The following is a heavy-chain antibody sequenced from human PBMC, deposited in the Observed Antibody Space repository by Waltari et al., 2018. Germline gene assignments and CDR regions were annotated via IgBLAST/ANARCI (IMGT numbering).Heavy chain of an antibody. CDR2: IRGSGGSK. D-gene: IGHD6-13*01. J-gene: IGHJ5*02. CDR1: GFTFRSYA. V-gene: IGHV3-23*01. Sequence: EVQLLESGGGLVQPGGSLRLSCAASGFTFRSYAMSWVRQAPGKGLEWVSAIRGSGGSKFYAESVKGRFTISRDNFKNTLYLQMNSLRAEDTAVYYCAKADWVEVAAAGFWSEENWFDPWGRGTLVTVSS. CDR3: AKADWVEVAAAGFWSEENWFDP.